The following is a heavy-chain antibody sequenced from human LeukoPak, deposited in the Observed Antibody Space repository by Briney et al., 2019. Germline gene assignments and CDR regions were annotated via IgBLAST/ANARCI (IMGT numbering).Heavy chain of an antibody. Sequence: GGSLRLSCAASGFTVCSNYMSWVRQAPGKGLEWVSVIYSGGSTYYADSVKGRFTISRDNSKNTLYLQMNSLRSEDTAVYYCARDNSVGDTAWWFDPWGQGTLVTVSS. CDR1: GFTVCSNY. CDR2: IYSGGST. J-gene: IGHJ5*02. CDR3: ARDNSVGDTAWWFDP. V-gene: IGHV3-53*05. D-gene: IGHD1-26*01.